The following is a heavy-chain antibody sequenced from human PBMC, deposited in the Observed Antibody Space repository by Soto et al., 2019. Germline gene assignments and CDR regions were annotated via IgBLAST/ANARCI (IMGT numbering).Heavy chain of an antibody. J-gene: IGHJ5*02. Sequence: GGSLRLSCAASGFSFSSYDMHWVRQAIGKGLDWVSAVDTSGAPYYSDSVKGRFTISRENAKNSFYLQMNSLRAGDTAVYYCVICLPRPSIFGVVINGFDHWGQGTLVTVSS. CDR1: GFSFSSYD. CDR2: VDTSGAP. D-gene: IGHD3-3*01. V-gene: IGHV3-13*05. CDR3: VICLPRPSIFGVVINGFDH.